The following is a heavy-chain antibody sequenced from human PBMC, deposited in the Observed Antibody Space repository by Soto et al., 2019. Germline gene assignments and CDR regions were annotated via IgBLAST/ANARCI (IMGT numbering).Heavy chain of an antibody. D-gene: IGHD3-9*01. Sequence: SETLSLTCSVSVASISSYYWTWIRQPPGGGLEWIGYMHHTQGTNDNPSLRGRVHMSIDTSMNQSSLRLTSVTAADTAVYYCARVPFVGYFDWLDPWGHGTLVTVSS. V-gene: IGHV4-59*01. J-gene: IGHJ5*02. CDR1: VASISSYY. CDR3: ARVPFVGYFDWLDP. CDR2: MHHTQGT.